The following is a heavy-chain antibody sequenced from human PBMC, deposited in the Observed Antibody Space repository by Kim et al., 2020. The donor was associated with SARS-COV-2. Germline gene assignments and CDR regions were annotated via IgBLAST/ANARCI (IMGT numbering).Heavy chain of an antibody. CDR2: A. D-gene: IGHD1-26*01. Sequence: ANSAPKFQGRGTITADKSTSTAYMELSSLRSEDTAVYYCARDPDVGAEDWGQGTLVTVSS. V-gene: IGHV1-69*04. CDR3: ARDPDVGAED. J-gene: IGHJ4*02.